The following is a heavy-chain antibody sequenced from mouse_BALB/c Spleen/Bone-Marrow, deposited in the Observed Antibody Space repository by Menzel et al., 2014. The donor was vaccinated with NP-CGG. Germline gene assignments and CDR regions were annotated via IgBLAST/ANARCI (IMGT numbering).Heavy chain of an antibody. CDR2: IDPANGNT. CDR1: GFNIKDTY. V-gene: IGHV14-3*02. J-gene: IGHJ3*01. D-gene: IGHD1-1*01. CDR3: AAYYYGGSYGFAY. Sequence: VQLQQSGAELVKPGASVKLSCTASGFNIKDTYMHRVKQRPEQGLEWIGRIDPANGNTKYDPKFQGKATITADTSSNTAYLQLSSLTSEDTAVYYCAAYYYGGSYGFAYWGQGTLVTVSA.